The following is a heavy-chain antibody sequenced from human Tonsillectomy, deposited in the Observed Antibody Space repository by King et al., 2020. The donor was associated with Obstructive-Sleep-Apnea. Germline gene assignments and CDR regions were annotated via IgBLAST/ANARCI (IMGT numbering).Heavy chain of an antibody. Sequence: VQLQESGPGLVKPSQTLSLTCTVSGGSISSGGYYWSWIRQHPGKGLEWIGHIYYSGVSYYNLSLKSRVTISVATLKNHFSLKLTSVTAADQAAYFCARDVYECSGGSCYLSIDYWGQGTLVTVSS. CDR3: ARDVYECSGGSCYLSIDY. V-gene: IGHV4-31*03. CDR1: GGSISSGGYY. CDR2: IYYSGVS. D-gene: IGHD2-15*01. J-gene: IGHJ4*02.